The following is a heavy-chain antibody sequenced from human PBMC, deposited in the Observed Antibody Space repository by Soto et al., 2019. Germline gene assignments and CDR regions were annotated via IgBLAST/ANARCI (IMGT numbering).Heavy chain of an antibody. V-gene: IGHV3-74*01. J-gene: IGHJ4*02. CDR2: INSDGSST. D-gene: IGHD2-15*01. CDR1: GFTFSSYW. Sequence: GGSLRLSCAASGFTFSSYWMHWVRQAPGKGLVWVSRINSDGSSTSYADSVKGRFTISRDNAKNTLYLQMNSLRAEDTAVYYCARDGCVNGGSCYHGQEDYWGQGTLVTVSS. CDR3: ARDGCVNGGSCYHGQEDY.